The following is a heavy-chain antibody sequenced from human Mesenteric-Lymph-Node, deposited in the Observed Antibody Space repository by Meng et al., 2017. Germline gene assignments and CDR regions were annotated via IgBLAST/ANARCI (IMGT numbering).Heavy chain of an antibody. J-gene: IGHJ6*02. CDR3: ARDYGSGSYSPYYYGMDV. V-gene: IGHV4-38-2*02. CDR1: GFTFSDHY. CDR2: IYYSGST. D-gene: IGHD3-10*01. Sequence: GSLRLSCAASGFTFSDHYMHWVRQPPGKGLEWIGSIYYSGSTYYNPSLKSRVTIAVDTSKNQFSLKLSSVTAADTAVYYCARDYGSGSYSPYYYGMDVWGQGTTVTVSS.